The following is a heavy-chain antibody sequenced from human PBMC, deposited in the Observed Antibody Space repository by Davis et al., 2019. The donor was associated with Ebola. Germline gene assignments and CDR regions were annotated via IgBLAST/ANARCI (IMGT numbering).Heavy chain of an antibody. CDR2: ISYDGSNK. D-gene: IGHD3-10*01. CDR1: GFTFSSYA. J-gene: IGHJ5*02. CDR3: AKDYYGSGSANWFDT. Sequence: GESLKISCAASGFTFSSYAMSWARPAPGKGLEWVAVISYDGSNKYYADSVKGRFTISRDNSKNTLYLQMNSLRAEDTAVYYCAKDYYGSGSANWFDTGGQGTLVNGSS. V-gene: IGHV3-30*18.